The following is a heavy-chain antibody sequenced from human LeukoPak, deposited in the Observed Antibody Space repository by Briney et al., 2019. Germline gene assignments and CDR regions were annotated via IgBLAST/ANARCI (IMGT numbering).Heavy chain of an antibody. CDR3: AGGTVTDRDYYYYGMDV. CDR2: ISSSGNTI. CDR1: GFTFSDYY. Sequence: GGSLRLSCAASGFTFSDYYMSWIRQAPGKGLEWVSYISSSGNTIYYADSVKGRFTISRDNAKNSLYLQMNSLRAEDTAVYYCAGGTVTDRDYYYYGMDVWGQGTTVTVSS. J-gene: IGHJ6*02. D-gene: IGHD4-17*01. V-gene: IGHV3-11*01.